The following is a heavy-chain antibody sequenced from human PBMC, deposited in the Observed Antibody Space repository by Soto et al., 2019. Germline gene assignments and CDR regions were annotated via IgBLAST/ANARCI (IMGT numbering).Heavy chain of an antibody. CDR2: IIPIFGTA. CDR3: ARSQGGSSSLDIYYYYYYGMDV. J-gene: IGHJ6*02. CDR1: GGTFSSYA. D-gene: IGHD2-15*01. V-gene: IGHV1-69*01. Sequence: QVQLVQSGAEVKKPGSSVKVSCKAPGGTFSSYAISWVRQAPGQGLEWTGGIIPIFGTAKYAQKFQGRVTIIADESTSTGYMELSSLRSEDTAVYYCARSQGGSSSLDIYYYYYYGMDVWGQGTTVTVSS.